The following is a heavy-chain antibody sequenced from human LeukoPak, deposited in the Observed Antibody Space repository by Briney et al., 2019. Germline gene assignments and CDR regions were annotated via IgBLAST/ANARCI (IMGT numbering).Heavy chain of an antibody. CDR3: TSWPYYCYYYMDV. J-gene: IGHJ6*03. CDR1: GFTFSSYA. V-gene: IGHV3-49*04. Sequence: GGSLRLSCAASGFTFSSYAMSWVRQAPGKGLEWVGFIRSKAYGGTTEYAASVKGRFTISRDDSKSIAYLQMNSLKTEDTAVYYCTSWPYYCYYYMDVWGKGTTVTVSS. CDR2: IRSKAYGGTT.